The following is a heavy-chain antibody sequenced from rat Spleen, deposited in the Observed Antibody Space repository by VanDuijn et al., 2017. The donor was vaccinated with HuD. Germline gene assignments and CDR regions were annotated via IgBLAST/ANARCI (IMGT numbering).Heavy chain of an antibody. Sequence: QVQLKESGPGLVQPSQTLSLTCTVSGFSLGSNGVGWVRQPLGKGLMWMGTIWAGGSTNYNSAVQSRLSINRDTSKSQVFLRMNNLQNEDTAMYFCATQHYYDGYYRDSWGQGVMVTVSS. CDR1: GFSLGSNG. V-gene: IGHV2-72*01. D-gene: IGHD1-12*03. CDR2: IWAGGST. J-gene: IGHJ2*01. CDR3: ATQHYYDGYYRDS.